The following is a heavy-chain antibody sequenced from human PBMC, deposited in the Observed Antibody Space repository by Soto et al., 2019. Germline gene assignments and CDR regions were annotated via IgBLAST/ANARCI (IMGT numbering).Heavy chain of an antibody. J-gene: IGHJ4*02. V-gene: IGHV1-8*01. CDR3: ARCGEPLGYCSGGSCQHTCDY. CDR2: MNPNSGNT. D-gene: IGHD2-15*01. Sequence: QVQLVQSGAEVKKPGASVKVSCKASGYTFTSYDINWVRQATGQGLEWMGWMNPNSGNTGYAQKFQGRVTTTTNTPISIAYMELSSLRSEDTAVSYCARCGEPLGYCSGGSCQHTCDYWGQGTLVTVSS. CDR1: GYTFTSYD.